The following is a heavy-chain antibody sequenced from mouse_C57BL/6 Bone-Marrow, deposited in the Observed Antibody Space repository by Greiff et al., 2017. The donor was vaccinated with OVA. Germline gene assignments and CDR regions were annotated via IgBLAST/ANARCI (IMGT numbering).Heavy chain of an antibody. J-gene: IGHJ1*03. V-gene: IGHV1-50*01. D-gene: IGHD1-1*01. Sequence: VQLQQSGAELVKPGASVKLSCKASGYTFTSYWMQWVKQRPGQGLEWIGEIDPSDSYTNYNQKFKGKATLTVDTSSSTAYMQLSSLTSEDSAVYYCARGIYYYGSSYFDVWGTGTTVTVSS. CDR3: ARGIYYYGSSYFDV. CDR1: GYTFTSYW. CDR2: IDPSDSYT.